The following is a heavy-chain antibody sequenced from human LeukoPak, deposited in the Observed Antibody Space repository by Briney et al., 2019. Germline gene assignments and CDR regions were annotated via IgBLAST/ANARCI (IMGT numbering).Heavy chain of an antibody. D-gene: IGHD6-19*01. CDR2: INSDGSST. CDR1: GFAFSSYW. Sequence: GGSLRLSCAASGFAFSSYWMHWVRQAPGKGLVWVSRINSDGSSTSYADSVKGRFTISRDNAKNTLYLQMNSLRAEDTAVYYCARDTSPIAVAGTRGDYWGQGTLVTVSS. J-gene: IGHJ4*02. V-gene: IGHV3-74*01. CDR3: ARDTSPIAVAGTRGDY.